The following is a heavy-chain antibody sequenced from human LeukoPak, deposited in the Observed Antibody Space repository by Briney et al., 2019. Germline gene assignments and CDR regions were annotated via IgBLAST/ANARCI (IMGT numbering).Heavy chain of an antibody. CDR2: IYHSGST. CDR3: ARRFCSGGTCYYFDS. J-gene: IGHJ4*02. V-gene: IGHV4-38-2*02. CDR1: GYSISSGYY. Sequence: SETLSLTCTVSGYSISSGYYWGWIRQPPGKGLEWIGSIYHSGSTYYNPSLKSRVTISVDTSKNHFSLRLSSVTAGDTAVYYCARRFCSGGTCYYFDSWGQGTLVTVSS. D-gene: IGHD2-15*01.